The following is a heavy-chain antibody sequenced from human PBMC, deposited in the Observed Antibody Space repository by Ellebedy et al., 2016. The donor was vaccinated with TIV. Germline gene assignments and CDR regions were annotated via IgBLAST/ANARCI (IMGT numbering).Heavy chain of an antibody. J-gene: IGHJ3*02. CDR3: ARGSHYMRVVVFTSDAFDI. Sequence: MPGGSLRLSFAVYGGSFSDYYWSWIRQPPGKGLEWIGEINQSGSTNYNPSLKSRVTISGDTSKNQFSLNLSSVTAADTAVYYCARGSHYMRVVVFTSDAFDIWGQGTMVTVSS. D-gene: IGHD3-22*01. CDR2: INQSGST. V-gene: IGHV4-34*01. CDR1: GGSFSDYY.